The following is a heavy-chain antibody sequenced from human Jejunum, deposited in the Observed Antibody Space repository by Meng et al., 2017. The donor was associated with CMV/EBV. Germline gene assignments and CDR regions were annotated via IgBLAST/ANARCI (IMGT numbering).Heavy chain of an antibody. CDR1: GGVFNNYA. CDR3: ARGFSNGYLPFDY. D-gene: IGHD3-22*01. V-gene: IGHV1-69*01. Sequence: QVQLVQSGTEVKKPGSSVKVSCKSSGGVFNNYALNWVRQARGQGLEWMGGIIAVLKTPTYAQKFRGRLTITADESTGTTYMDLTSLTSEDTAVYYCARGFSNGYLPFDYWGQGTLVTVAS. CDR2: IIAVLKTP. J-gene: IGHJ4*02.